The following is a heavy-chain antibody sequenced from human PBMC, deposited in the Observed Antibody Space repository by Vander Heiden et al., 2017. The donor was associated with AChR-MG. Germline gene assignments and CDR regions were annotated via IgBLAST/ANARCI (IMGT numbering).Heavy chain of an antibody. CDR2: MNPNSGNT. CDR1: GYTFTSYD. J-gene: IGHJ1*01. CDR3: ARGPIAAAGTASEYFQH. Sequence: QVQLVQSGAEVKKPGASVKVSCKASGYTFTSYDINWVRQATGQGLEWMGWMNPNSGNTGYAQKFQGRVTMTRNTSISTAYMELSSLRSEDTAVYYCARGPIAAAGTASEYFQHWGQGTLVTVSS. V-gene: IGHV1-8*01. D-gene: IGHD6-13*01.